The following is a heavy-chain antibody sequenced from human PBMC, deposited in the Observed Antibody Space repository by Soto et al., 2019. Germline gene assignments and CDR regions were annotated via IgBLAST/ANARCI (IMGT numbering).Heavy chain of an antibody. V-gene: IGHV1-69*02. Sequence: QVQLVQSGAEVKKPGSSVKVSCKASGGTFSSYTISWVRQAPGQGLEWMGRIIPILGIANYAQKFQGRVTITADKSTSTAYMELSSLRSEDTTVYYCAKTVTTHYFDYWGQGTLVTVSS. D-gene: IGHD4-17*01. J-gene: IGHJ4*02. CDR2: IIPILGIA. CDR1: GGTFSSYT. CDR3: AKTVTTHYFDY.